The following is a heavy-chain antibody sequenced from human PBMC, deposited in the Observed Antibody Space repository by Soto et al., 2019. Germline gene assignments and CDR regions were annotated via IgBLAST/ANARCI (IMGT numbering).Heavy chain of an antibody. D-gene: IGHD5-18*01. CDR2: ISYDGSNK. V-gene: IGHV3-30*18. CDR1: GFTFSSYG. Sequence: QVQLVESGGGVVQPGRSLRLSCAASGFTFSSYGMHWVRQAPGKGLEWVAVISYDGSNKYYADSVKGRFTISRDNSKNPLNLQLKSLRAEDTDVYYCAKWDVYTARTFDYWGQGTLVSVSS. CDR3: AKWDVYTARTFDY. J-gene: IGHJ4*02.